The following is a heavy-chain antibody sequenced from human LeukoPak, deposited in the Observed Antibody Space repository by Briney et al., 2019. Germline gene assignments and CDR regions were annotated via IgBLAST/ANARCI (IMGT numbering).Heavy chain of an antibody. Sequence: GGSLRLACAASGFTFSTQGMSWVRQAPGEGLEWVSSISGSGGTTYDADSVKGRFTISRDNSKNTLYLQMNSLRAEDTAVYHCAKVYTYGYSWGQGTLVTVSS. CDR3: AKVYTYGYS. D-gene: IGHD5-18*01. V-gene: IGHV3-23*01. J-gene: IGHJ4*02. CDR1: GFTFSTQG. CDR2: ISGSGGTT.